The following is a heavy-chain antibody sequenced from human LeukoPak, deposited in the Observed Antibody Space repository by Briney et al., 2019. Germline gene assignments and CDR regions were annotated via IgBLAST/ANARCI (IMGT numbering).Heavy chain of an antibody. Sequence: GGSLRLSCAASGFTFSSYSMNWVRQAPGKGLEWVSYISSSSSTIYYADSVKGRFTISRDNAKNSLYLQMNSLRAEDTAVYYCARRVATIGYWGQGTLVTVSS. CDR2: ISSSSSTI. D-gene: IGHD5-12*01. J-gene: IGHJ4*02. CDR3: ARRVATIGY. V-gene: IGHV3-48*01. CDR1: GFTFSSYS.